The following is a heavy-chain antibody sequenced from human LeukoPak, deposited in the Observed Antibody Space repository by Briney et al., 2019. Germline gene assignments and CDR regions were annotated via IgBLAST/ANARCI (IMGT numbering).Heavy chain of an antibody. CDR2: IYHSGST. V-gene: IGHV4-4*02. D-gene: IGHD2-2*01. CDR1: GGSISSSNW. Sequence: SETLSLTCAVSGGSISSSNWWSWVRQPPGKGLEWIGEIYHSGSTNYNPSLKSRVTISVDKSKNQFSLKLSSVTAADTAVYYCARVGNIVVVPAASYYYMDVWGKGTTVTVSS. CDR3: ARVGNIVVVPAASYYYMDV. J-gene: IGHJ6*03.